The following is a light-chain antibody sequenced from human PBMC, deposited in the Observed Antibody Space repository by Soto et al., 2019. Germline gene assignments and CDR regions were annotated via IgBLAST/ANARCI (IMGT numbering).Light chain of an antibody. V-gene: IGKV3-20*01. Sequence: IVLTQSAGTLSLSPGERATLSCRASQSLXSSYLAWYEQKPGQAPRLLXACASSMATGSPDRLSGSGSVTDFTLTISRLEPEDFAVYYCQQYGSATRTFGQGTRLEIK. J-gene: IGKJ5*01. CDR1: QSLXSSY. CDR3: QQYGSATRT. CDR2: CAS.